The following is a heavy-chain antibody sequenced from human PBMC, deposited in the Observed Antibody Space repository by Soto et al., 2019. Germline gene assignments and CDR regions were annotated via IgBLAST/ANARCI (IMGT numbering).Heavy chain of an antibody. CDR1: GFTFSSYS. CDR3: ARASIVATIRIWYYYYGMDV. V-gene: IGHV3-21*01. CDR2: ISSSSSYI. D-gene: IGHD5-12*01. Sequence: KPGGSLRLSCAASGFTFSSYSMNWVRQAPGKGLEWVSSISSSSSYIYYADSVKGRFTISRDNANNSLYLQMNSLRAEDTAVYYCARASIVATIRIWYYYYGMDVWGQGTTVTVSS. J-gene: IGHJ6*02.